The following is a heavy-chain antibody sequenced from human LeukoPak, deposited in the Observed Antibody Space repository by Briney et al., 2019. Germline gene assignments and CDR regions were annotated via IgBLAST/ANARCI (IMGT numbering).Heavy chain of an antibody. CDR3: ASLNDYGDYEHWFDP. V-gene: IGHV1-69*01. J-gene: IGHJ5*02. CDR2: VIPIFGTA. Sequence: SVKVSSKASGDTFSSYAISWVRQAPGQGLEWMGGVIPIFGTANYAQKFQGRVTITADESTSTAYMELSSLRSEDTAVYYCASLNDYGDYEHWFDPWGQGTLVTVSS. D-gene: IGHD4-17*01. CDR1: GDTFSSYA.